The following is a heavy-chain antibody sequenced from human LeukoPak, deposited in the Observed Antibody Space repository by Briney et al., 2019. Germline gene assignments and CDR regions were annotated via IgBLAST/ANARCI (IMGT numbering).Heavy chain of an antibody. D-gene: IGHD3-22*01. CDR1: GYTFTGYY. J-gene: IGHJ4*02. V-gene: IGHV1-2*03. Sequence: LGASVKVSCKASGYTFTGYYMHWVRQAPGLGLEWMGWINPNSGDTKYAQKFQGRVTMTRDTSISTAYMELSRLRSDDTAVYYCARELNYDSSGYYFDYWGQGTLVTVSS. CDR2: INPNSGDT. CDR3: ARELNYDSSGYYFDY.